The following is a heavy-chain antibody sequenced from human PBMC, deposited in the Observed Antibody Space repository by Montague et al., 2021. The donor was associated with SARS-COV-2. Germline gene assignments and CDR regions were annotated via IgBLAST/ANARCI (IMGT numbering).Heavy chain of an antibody. D-gene: IGHD5-12*01. J-gene: IGHJ4*02. CDR3: ARASWIVATVPDY. V-gene: IGHV3-21*01. Sequence: SLRLSCAASGFTFSSYHMNWVRQAPGKGLEWVSSISPSGDYIYSADSLKGRFIISRDNAKNSLYLQMSRLRAEDTAIYYCARASWIVATVPDYWGQGTLVTVSS. CDR1: GFTFSSYH. CDR2: ISPSGDYI.